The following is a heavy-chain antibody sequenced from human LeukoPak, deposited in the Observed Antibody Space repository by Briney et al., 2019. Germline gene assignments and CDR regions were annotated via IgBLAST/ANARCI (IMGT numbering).Heavy chain of an antibody. V-gene: IGHV3-23*01. CDR3: AKDLEGYCSGGSCYSDY. Sequence: GGCLRLSCTASGFTFSSYSMKWVRQAPGKGLEWVSAISGSGGSTYYADSVKGRFTISRDNTKNTLYLQMNSLRADDTAVYYCAKDLEGYCSGGSCYSDYWRQGTLVTVSS. J-gene: IGHJ4*02. D-gene: IGHD2-15*01. CDR2: ISGSGGST. CDR1: GFTFSSYS.